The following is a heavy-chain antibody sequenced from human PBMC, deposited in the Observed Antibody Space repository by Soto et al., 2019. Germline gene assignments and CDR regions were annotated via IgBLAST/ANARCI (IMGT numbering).Heavy chain of an antibody. D-gene: IGHD4-17*01. CDR2: ISNDGRNK. J-gene: IGHJ4*02. CDR1: GFTFSTYG. CDR3: ARDKGWGYHYGDYGDS. V-gene: IGHV3-33*01. Sequence: SCAASGFTFSTYGMHWVRQAPGKGLEWVALISNDGRNKYYEASAKGRFTISSDNSNNTLYLQMNSLRAEDTAVYYCARDKGWGYHYGDYGDSWGQVIRVTASS.